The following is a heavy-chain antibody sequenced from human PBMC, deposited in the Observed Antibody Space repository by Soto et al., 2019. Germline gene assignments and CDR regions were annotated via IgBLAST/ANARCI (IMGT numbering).Heavy chain of an antibody. CDR1: GYTFTTYG. CDR2: INAYNGIT. D-gene: IGHD3-10*01. CDR3: ARVSYGFPPYYYTMDV. J-gene: IGHJ6*02. V-gene: IGHV1-18*04. Sequence: QVQLVQSGAEVKKPGASVKVSCKASGYTFTTYGISWVRQAPGHGLEWMGWINAYNGITNYAQNIQGRVTMATDTSTSTDSMELRRLRSDDTAVYYCARVSYGFPPYYYTMDVWGQGTTVTVSS.